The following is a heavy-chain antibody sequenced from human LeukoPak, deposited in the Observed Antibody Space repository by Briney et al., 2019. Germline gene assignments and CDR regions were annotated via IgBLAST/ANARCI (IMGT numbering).Heavy chain of an antibody. CDR3: ARFPGTSKGDWFDP. D-gene: IGHD1-1*01. CDR1: GGSISSSSYY. CDR2: IYYSGST. Sequence: PSETLSLTCTVSGGSISSSSYYWGWIRQPPGKGLEWIGSIYYSGSTYYNPSLKSRVTISVDTSKNQFSLKLSSVTAADTAVYYCARFPGTSKGDWFDPWGQGTLVTVSS. V-gene: IGHV4-39*01. J-gene: IGHJ5*02.